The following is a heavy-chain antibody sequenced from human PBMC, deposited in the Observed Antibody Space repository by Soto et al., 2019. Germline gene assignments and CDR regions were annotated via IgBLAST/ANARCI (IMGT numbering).Heavy chain of an antibody. J-gene: IGHJ6*02. Sequence: GGSLRLSCAASGFTFSSYGMHWVRQAPGKGLEWVAVISYDGSNKYYADSVKGRFTISRDNSKNTLYLQMNSLRAEDTAVYYCAKNPPVLRFLEWSEQPYGMDVWGQGTTVTVSS. V-gene: IGHV3-30*18. CDR1: GFTFSSYG. CDR3: AKNPPVLRFLEWSEQPYGMDV. CDR2: ISYDGSNK. D-gene: IGHD3-3*01.